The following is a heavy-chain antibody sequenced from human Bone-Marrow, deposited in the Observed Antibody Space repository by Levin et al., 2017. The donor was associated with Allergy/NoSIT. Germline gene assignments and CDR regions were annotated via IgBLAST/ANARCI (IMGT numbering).Heavy chain of an antibody. V-gene: IGHV4-34*01. J-gene: IGHJ4*02. CDR1: GGSFSDYY. D-gene: IGHD3-3*01. CDR2: INQSGST. Sequence: PSETLSLTCAVYGGSFSDYYWSWIRQPPGKGLEWIGEINQSGSTNYNPSLKNRVTISVDTSKNQFSLKLSSVTAADTAVYYCARGRKLRFLEWLYRFDYWGQGTLVTVSS. CDR3: ARGRKLRFLEWLYRFDY.